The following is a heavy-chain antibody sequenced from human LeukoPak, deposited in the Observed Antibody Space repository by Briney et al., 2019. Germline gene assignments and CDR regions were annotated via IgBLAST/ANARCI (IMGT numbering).Heavy chain of an antibody. CDR1: GGSISSGDYY. D-gene: IGHD2-2*01. J-gene: IGHJ4*02. CDR3: ARYAFVVVPAAHWSFDY. V-gene: IGHV4-30-4*08. Sequence: NTSETLSLTCTVSGGSISSGDYYWSWIRQPPGKGLEWIGYIDYSGSTYYNPSLKSRVTISVDTSKNQFSLKLSSVTAADTAVYYCARYAFVVVPAAHWSFDYWGQGTLVTVSS. CDR2: IDYSGST.